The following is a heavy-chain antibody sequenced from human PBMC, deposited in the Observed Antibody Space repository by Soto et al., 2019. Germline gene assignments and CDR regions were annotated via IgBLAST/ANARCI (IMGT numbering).Heavy chain of an antibody. CDR3: ASRDPGTSVDY. CDR2: IYRTGST. V-gene: IGHV4-4*02. CDR1: GGSFTSNNW. D-gene: IGHD1-7*01. J-gene: IGHJ4*02. Sequence: SETLSLTCAVSGGSFTSNNWCTWVRQPPGQGLEWIGEIYRTGSTNYNPSLKSRVTISLDKSENQFSLKVTSLTAADTAVYYCASRDPGTSVDYWGQGTLVTVSS.